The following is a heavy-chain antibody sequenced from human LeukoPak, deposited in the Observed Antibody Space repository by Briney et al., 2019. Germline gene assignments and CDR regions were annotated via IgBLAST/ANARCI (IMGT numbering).Heavy chain of an antibody. V-gene: IGHV4-4*07. J-gene: IGHJ5*02. CDR3: ARTYCSGGDCIPPQRPCFFAL. CDR2: IYSTGST. Sequence: SETLSLTCTVAGGSISVYFWSWDRQPAGKGLEWIGRIYSTGSTNYNPTLKSRVTISLDAPKKQFSLKLNSVTAADTAVYYCARTYCSGGDCIPPQRPCFFALWSQGSLVTVSS. D-gene: IGHD2-15*01. CDR1: GGSISVYF.